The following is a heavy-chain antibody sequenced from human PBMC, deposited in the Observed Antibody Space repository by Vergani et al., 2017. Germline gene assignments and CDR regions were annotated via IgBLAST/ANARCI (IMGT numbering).Heavy chain of an antibody. J-gene: IGHJ4*02. D-gene: IGHD1-26*01. CDR3: VKDAGSYENFFDS. CDR1: GFTFSTYA. CDR2: LTGGGGSN. Sequence: EVQVLESGGSLKQPGGSVRLSCAASGFTFSTYAMHWVRQAPGKGLEWVSALTGGGGSNYYADSFKGRFIISRDNSRETLYLKRNSLRPEDTATYYCVKDAGSYENFFDSWGQGTLVTVSS. V-gene: IGHV3-23*01.